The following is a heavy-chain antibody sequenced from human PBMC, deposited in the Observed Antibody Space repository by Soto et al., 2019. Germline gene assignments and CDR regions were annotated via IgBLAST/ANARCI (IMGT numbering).Heavy chain of an antibody. Sequence: GGSLRLSCVASGFTFDHCAMHWVRQAPGKGLEWVSGINWNSGSIGYADFMKGRFTISRDNAKNSLYLQMNSLRTEDTGVYYCVIGYYYDNDGQFDYWGQGILVPVAS. J-gene: IGHJ4*02. D-gene: IGHD3-22*01. CDR2: INWNSGSI. CDR3: VIGYYYDNDGQFDY. V-gene: IGHV3-9*01. CDR1: GFTFDHCA.